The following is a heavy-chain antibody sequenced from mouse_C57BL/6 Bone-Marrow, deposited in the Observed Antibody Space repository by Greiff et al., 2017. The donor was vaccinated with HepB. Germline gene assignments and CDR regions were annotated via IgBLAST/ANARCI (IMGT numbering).Heavy chain of an antibody. CDR2: IDPSDRYT. D-gene: IGHD1-1*01. CDR1: GYTFTSYW. V-gene: IGHV1-50*01. Sequence: VQLQQPGAELVKPGASVKLSCKASGYTFTSYWMQWVKQRPGQGLEWIGEIDPSDRYTNYNQKFKGKATLTVDTSSSTAYMQLTSLTSEDSAVYYCARPYYDGSSYFDYWGQGTTRTVSS. J-gene: IGHJ2*01. CDR3: ARPYYDGSSYFDY.